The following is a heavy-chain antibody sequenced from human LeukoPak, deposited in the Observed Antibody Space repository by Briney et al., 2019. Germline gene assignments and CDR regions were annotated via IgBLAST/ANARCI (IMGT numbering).Heavy chain of an antibody. J-gene: IGHJ5*02. CDR2: IYYSGST. CDR3: ARDGGYSTSSSLFDP. V-gene: IGHV4-39*07. D-gene: IGHD6-13*01. CDR1: GGSISSSSYY. Sequence: SESLSLTCTVSGGSISSSSYYWAWIRQPPGKGLEWIGNIYYSGSTSYNPSLKSRVTISVDTSKNQFCLNLSSVTAADTALYYCARDGGYSTSSSLFDPWGRGTLVTVSS.